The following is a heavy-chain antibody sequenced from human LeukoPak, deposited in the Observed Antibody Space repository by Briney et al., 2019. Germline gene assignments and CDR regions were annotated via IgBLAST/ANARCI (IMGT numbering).Heavy chain of an antibody. D-gene: IGHD7-27*01. CDR1: GYTLTEFS. J-gene: IGHJ4*02. V-gene: IGHV1-24*01. CDR3: VRRPALNWGLDY. Sequence: ASMKVSCKVSGYTLTEFSMHWVRQAPGKGLEWMGGFDPEEGETIYAQNLQGRVILTEDTSTDTAYMELSSLRSEDTAGYYCVRRPALNWGLDYWGQGTLVTVSS. CDR2: FDPEEGET.